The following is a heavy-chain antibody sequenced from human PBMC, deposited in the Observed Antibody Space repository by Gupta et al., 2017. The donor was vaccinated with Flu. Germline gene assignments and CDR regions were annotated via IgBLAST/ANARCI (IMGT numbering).Heavy chain of an antibody. J-gene: IGHJ2*01. V-gene: IGHV4-39*02. CDR2: IYSRGST. Sequence: QLQVQESGPGLVTPSETLSLTCTGTGGPLSSSSYYWGWIRQPPGKGLAWQGVIYSRGSTYDNPYLKSRVTISVDTSKNQFSLKLSSVPAADTSVYYCARDFGYSYVYVHNRNWYFELWGRGTLVTVSS. CDR1: GGPLSSSSYY. CDR3: ARDFGYSYVYVHNRNWYFEL. D-gene: IGHD5-18*01.